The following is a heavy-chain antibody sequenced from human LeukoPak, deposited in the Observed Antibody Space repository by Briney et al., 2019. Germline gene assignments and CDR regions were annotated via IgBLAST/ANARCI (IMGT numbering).Heavy chain of an antibody. Sequence: ASVKVSCKASGYTFTRFGINWVRQAPGQGLEWMGWISADNGNTIYAQKLQGRVTMTTDTSTGTAYMELRSLRSDETAVYYCARCLPGRLHDNSKEGLSDPWGQGTLVTVSS. J-gene: IGHJ5*02. CDR2: ISADNGNT. CDR3: ARCLPGRLHDNSKEGLSDP. D-gene: IGHD3-22*01. CDR1: GYTFTRFG. V-gene: IGHV1-18*01.